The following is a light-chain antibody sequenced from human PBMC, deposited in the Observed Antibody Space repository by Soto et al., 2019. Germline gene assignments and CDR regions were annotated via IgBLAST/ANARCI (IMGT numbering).Light chain of an antibody. CDR2: EVS. CDR3: SSYTSTSTWV. J-gene: IGLJ3*02. Sequence: QSVLTQPASVSGSPGQSITISCTGTSSDVGGYNYVSWYQQHPGKAPKLMIYEVSNRPSGVSNRFSGSKSGNTASLIISGLQAEDEAHYYCSSYTSTSTWVFGGGTKVTVL. CDR1: SSDVGGYNY. V-gene: IGLV2-14*01.